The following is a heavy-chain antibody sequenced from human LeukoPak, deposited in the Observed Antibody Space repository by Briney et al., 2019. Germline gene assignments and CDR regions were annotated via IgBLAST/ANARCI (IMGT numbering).Heavy chain of an antibody. CDR1: GGSISSSSYY. J-gene: IGHJ4*02. D-gene: IGHD2-2*01. CDR2: IYYSGST. CDR3: ARIKRETIVVVPAATFFDY. Sequence: SETLSLTCTVSGGSISSSSYYWGWIRQPPGKGLEWIGSIYYSGSTYYNPSLKSRVTISVDTSKNQFSLKLSSVTAADTAVYYCARIKRETIVVVPAATFFDYWGQGTLVTVSS. V-gene: IGHV4-39*07.